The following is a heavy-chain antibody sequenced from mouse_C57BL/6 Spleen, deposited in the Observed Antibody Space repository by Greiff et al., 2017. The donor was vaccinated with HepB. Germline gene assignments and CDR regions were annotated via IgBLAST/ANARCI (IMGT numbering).Heavy chain of an antibody. CDR2: IYPGDGDT. CDR1: GYAFSSSW. Sequence: VQLQQSGPELVKPGASVKISCKASGYAFSSSWMNWVKQRPGKGLEWIGRIYPGDGDTNYNGKFKGKATLTADKSSSTAYMQLSSLTSEDSAVYFCARDEGDWYFDVWGTGTTVTVSS. V-gene: IGHV1-82*01. J-gene: IGHJ1*03. CDR3: ARDEGDWYFDV.